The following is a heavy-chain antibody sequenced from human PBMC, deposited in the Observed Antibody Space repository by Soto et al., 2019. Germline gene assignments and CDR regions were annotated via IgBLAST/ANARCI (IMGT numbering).Heavy chain of an antibody. D-gene: IGHD5-12*01. CDR3: ARDTGYDHDAFDI. J-gene: IGHJ3*02. CDR1: GYSFITSYY. CDR2: INPTGSMT. Sequence: GASVKVSCKASGYSFITSYYMHWVRQAPGQGLEWMGIINPTGSMTKYSQRFQGRLTMTRDTSTSTDCMELTTLTSEDTAVYFCARDTGYDHDAFDIWGQGTMVTVSS. V-gene: IGHV1-46*01.